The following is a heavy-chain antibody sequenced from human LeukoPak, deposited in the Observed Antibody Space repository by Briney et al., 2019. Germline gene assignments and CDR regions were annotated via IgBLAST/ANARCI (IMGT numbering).Heavy chain of an antibody. CDR2: IYYSGST. CDR3: ARDRVVVVPAAWPGRSNYYYYGMDV. D-gene: IGHD2-2*01. V-gene: IGHV4-59*01. CDR1: GGSISSYY. Sequence: SETLSLTCTVSGGSISSYYWSWIRQPPGKGLEWIGYIYYSGSTNYNPSLKSRVTISVDTSKNQFSLKLSSVTAADTAVYYCARDRVVVVPAAWPGRSNYYYYGMDVRGKGTTVTVSS. J-gene: IGHJ6*04.